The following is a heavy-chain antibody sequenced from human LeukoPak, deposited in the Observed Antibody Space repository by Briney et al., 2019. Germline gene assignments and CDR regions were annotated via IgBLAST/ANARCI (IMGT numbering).Heavy chain of an antibody. CDR2: INTDGSST. CDR3: ARDVTWFDY. D-gene: IGHD3-16*02. CDR1: GFTFSSYW. Sequence: PGGSLRLSCAASGFTFSSYWLHWVRQAPGKGLVWVSRINTDGSSTNYADSVKGRFTITRDNAKNTLYLQMNSLRAEDTAVYYCARDVTWFDYWGRGTLVTVSS. V-gene: IGHV3-74*01. J-gene: IGHJ4*02.